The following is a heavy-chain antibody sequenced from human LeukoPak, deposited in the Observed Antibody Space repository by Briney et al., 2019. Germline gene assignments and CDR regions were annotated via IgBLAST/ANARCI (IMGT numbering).Heavy chain of an antibody. V-gene: IGHV1-8*01. CDR2: MNPNSGNT. D-gene: IGHD5-24*01. CDR3: ARPQEEDGYNYNWAFDY. CDR1: GYTFTSYD. Sequence: ALVKVSCKASGYTFTSYDINWVRQATGQGLEWMGWMNPNSGNTGYAQKFQGRVTMTRNTSISTAYMELSSLRSDDTAVYYCARPQEEDGYNYNWAFDYWGQGTLVTVSS. J-gene: IGHJ4*02.